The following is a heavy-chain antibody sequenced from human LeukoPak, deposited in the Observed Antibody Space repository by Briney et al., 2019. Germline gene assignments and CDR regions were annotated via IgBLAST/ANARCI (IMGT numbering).Heavy chain of an antibody. CDR2: IYYGGST. CDR3: ARRPPYDSSGYAFDY. CDR1: GGSISSYY. Sequence: SETLSLTCTVSGGSISSYYWSWIRQPPGKGLEWIGYIYYGGSTNYNPSLKSRVTISVDTSKNQFSLKLSSVTAADTAVYYCARRPPYDSSGYAFDYWGQGTLVTVSS. J-gene: IGHJ4*02. D-gene: IGHD3-22*01. V-gene: IGHV4-59*08.